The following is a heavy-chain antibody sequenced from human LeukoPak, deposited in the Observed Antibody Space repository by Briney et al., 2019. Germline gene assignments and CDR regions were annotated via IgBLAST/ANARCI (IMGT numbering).Heavy chain of an antibody. CDR1: GGTFSSYA. J-gene: IGHJ4*02. Sequence: SVKVSCKASGGTFSSYAISWVRQAPGQGREWVGGVIPIFGTANYAQKFQGRVTITADESTSTAYMELSSLRSEDTAVYYCASGGTLDYDFWSGPGFDYWGQGTLVTVSS. V-gene: IGHV1-69*01. D-gene: IGHD3-3*01. CDR3: ASGGTLDYDFWSGPGFDY. CDR2: VIPIFGTA.